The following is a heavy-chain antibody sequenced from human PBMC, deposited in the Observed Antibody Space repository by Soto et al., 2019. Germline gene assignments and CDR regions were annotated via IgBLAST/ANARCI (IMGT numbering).Heavy chain of an antibody. CDR3: ARDRCSSTSCPRYYFDY. Sequence: GASVKVSCKASGGTFSSYTISWVRQAPGQGLEWMGRIIPILGIANYAQKFQGRVTITADKSTSTAYMELSSLRSEDTAVYYCARDRCSSTSCPRYYFDYWGQGTLVTVSS. CDR2: IIPILGIA. J-gene: IGHJ4*02. CDR1: GGTFSSYT. D-gene: IGHD2-2*01. V-gene: IGHV1-69*04.